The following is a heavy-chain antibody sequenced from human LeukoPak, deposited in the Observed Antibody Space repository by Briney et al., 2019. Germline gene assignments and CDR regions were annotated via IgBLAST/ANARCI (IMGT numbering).Heavy chain of an antibody. Sequence: SVKVSCKASGGTFSSYAISWVRQAPGQGLEWMGRIIPILGIANYAQKFQGRVTITADKSTSTAYMELSSLRSEDTAVYYCARSIVGAKYYFDYWGQGTLVTVSS. J-gene: IGHJ4*02. D-gene: IGHD1-26*01. V-gene: IGHV1-69*04. CDR2: IIPILGIA. CDR3: ARSIVGAKYYFDY. CDR1: GGTFSSYA.